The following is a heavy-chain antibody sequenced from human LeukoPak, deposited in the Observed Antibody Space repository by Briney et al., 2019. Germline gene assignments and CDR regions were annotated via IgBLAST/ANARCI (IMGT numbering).Heavy chain of an antibody. CDR1: GFTFSTYG. CDR3: AKVVTGYCSTTSCPFDS. Sequence: QPGGSLRLSCAASGFTFSTYGMDWVRQAPGKWLEWVAYIRYDGSNKNYADSVKGRFTISRDNSKNTLYLQMSSLRAEDTAVYYCAKVVTGYCSTTSCPFDSWGQGTLVTVSS. J-gene: IGHJ4*02. D-gene: IGHD2-2*01. CDR2: IRYDGSNK. V-gene: IGHV3-30*02.